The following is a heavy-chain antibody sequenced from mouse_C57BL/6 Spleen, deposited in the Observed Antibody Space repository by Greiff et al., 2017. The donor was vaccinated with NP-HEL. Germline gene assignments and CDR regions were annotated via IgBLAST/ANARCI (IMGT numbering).Heavy chain of an antibody. Sequence: VQLQQSGPELVKPGASVKISCKASGYAFSSSWMNWVKQRPGKGLEWIGRIYPGDGDTNYNGKFKGKATLTADKSSSTAYMQLSSLTSEDSVVYFCARGALSQGGAIDNWGQGTTLTVSS. CDR3: ARGALSQGGAIDN. CDR2: IYPGDGDT. V-gene: IGHV1-82*01. CDR1: GYAFSSSW. J-gene: IGHJ2*01.